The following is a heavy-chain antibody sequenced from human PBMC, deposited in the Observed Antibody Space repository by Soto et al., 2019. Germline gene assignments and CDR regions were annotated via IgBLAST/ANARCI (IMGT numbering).Heavy chain of an antibody. CDR2: INHSGGT. D-gene: IGHD3-3*01. CDR3: ARRITIFGVVIIPRGYYFDY. V-gene: IGHV4-34*01. J-gene: IGHJ4*02. Sequence: PSETLSLTCAVYGGSFSGYYWSWIRQPPGKGLEWIGEINHSGGTNYNPSLKSRVTISVDTSKNQFSLKLSSVTAADTAVYYCARRITIFGVVIIPRGYYFDYWGQGTLVTVSS. CDR1: GGSFSGYY.